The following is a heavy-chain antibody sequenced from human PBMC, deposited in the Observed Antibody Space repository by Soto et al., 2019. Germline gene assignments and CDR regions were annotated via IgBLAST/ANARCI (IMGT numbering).Heavy chain of an antibody. CDR3: SRVVVSAATSLTKWFGP. CDR2: IYNSGST. V-gene: IGHV4-31*03. D-gene: IGHD2-15*01. Sequence: SETLSLTCTVSGDSMSSGGYCWSWLRQHPGKGLEWIGDIYNSGSTYYNPSLKSRVTISVDTSKNQFSLKLSSVTAADTAVYYCSRVVVSAATSLTKWFGPWGQGTLVTVSS. CDR1: GDSMSSGGYC. J-gene: IGHJ5*02.